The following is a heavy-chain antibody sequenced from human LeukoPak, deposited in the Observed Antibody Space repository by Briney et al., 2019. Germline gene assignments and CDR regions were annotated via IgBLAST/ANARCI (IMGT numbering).Heavy chain of an antibody. V-gene: IGHV3-66*01. CDR2: IYSGGST. D-gene: IGHD3-22*01. CDR1: GFTFSSYW. J-gene: IGHJ4*02. Sequence: GGSLRLSCAASGFTFSSYWMNWVRQAPGKGLEWVSVIYSGGSTYYADSVKGRFTISRDNAKNSLYLQMNSLRDEDTAVYYCVRESTYYSDSSAYYHGSGVRSADYWGQGTLVTVSS. CDR3: VRESTYYSDSSAYYHGSGVRSADY.